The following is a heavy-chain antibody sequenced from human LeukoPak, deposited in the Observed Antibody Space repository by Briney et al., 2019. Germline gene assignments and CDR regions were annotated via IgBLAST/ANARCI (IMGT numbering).Heavy chain of an antibody. D-gene: IGHD3-10*01. CDR3: AKDGGIYSTTADP. J-gene: IGHJ5*02. V-gene: IGHV3-33*06. CDR1: GFNFSDYG. Sequence: GGSLRLSCAASGFNFSDYGIHWVRQAPGKGLEWVAVIWYDGTNKYYGDSAKGRFTISRDNSKNTLYLQMSSLRCENAAVEYCAKDGGIYSTTADPWGQGTLVTVSS. CDR2: IWYDGTNK.